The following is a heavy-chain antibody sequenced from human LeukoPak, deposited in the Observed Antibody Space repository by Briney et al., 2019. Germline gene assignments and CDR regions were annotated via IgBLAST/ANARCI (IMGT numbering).Heavy chain of an antibody. Sequence: GASVKVSCKASGYTFTGYYMHWVRQAPGQGLEWMGWINPNSGGTNYAQKFQGRVTMTRDTSISTAYMELSRLRSDDTVVYYCARVRYYDSSGYYRPDDAFDIWGQGTMVTVSS. CDR2: INPNSGGT. J-gene: IGHJ3*02. V-gene: IGHV1-2*02. CDR3: ARVRYYDSSGYYRPDDAFDI. CDR1: GYTFTGYY. D-gene: IGHD3-22*01.